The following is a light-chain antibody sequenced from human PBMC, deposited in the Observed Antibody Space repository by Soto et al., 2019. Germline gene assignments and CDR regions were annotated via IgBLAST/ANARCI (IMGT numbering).Light chain of an antibody. J-gene: IGKJ1*01. V-gene: IGKV1-39*01. Sequence: DMQITQAPSCLYASVGDRVTITCRASQSISSYLNWYQQKPGKAPKLLIYAASSLQSGVPSRFSGSGSETDFTLTISSLQPEDFASYSCQQSSSTPWTFGQGTKVDIK. CDR3: QQSSSTPWT. CDR2: AAS. CDR1: QSISSY.